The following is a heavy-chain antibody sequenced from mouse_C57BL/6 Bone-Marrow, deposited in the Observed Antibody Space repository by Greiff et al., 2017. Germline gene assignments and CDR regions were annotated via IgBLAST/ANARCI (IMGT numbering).Heavy chain of an antibody. CDR3: AIPEDDYVWFAY. J-gene: IGHJ3*01. CDR2: INPNNGGT. CDR1: GYTFTDYY. Sequence: EVQLQQSGPELVKPGASVKISCKASGYTFTDYYMNWVKQSHGKSLEWIGDINPNNGGTSYNQKFKGKATLTVDKSSSTAYMELRSLTSEDSAVYYCAIPEDDYVWFAYWGQGTLVTVSA. D-gene: IGHD2-4*01. V-gene: IGHV1-26*01.